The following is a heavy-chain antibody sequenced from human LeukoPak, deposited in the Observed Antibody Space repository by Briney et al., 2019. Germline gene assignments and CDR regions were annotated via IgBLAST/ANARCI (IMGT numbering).Heavy chain of an antibody. J-gene: IGHJ4*02. D-gene: IGHD6-19*01. CDR2: IYWDDDK. CDR1: GFSLSTSGVG. CDR3: AHRRGSSGWSQGYFDY. V-gene: IGHV2-5*02. Sequence: SGPTLVKPTQTLTLTCTFSGFSLSTSGVGVGWIRQPPGKALEWLSLIYWDDDKRYSPSLKGRLTITKDTSKNQVVLTMTNMDPGDTATYYCAHRRGSSGWSQGYFDYWGQGTLVTVSS.